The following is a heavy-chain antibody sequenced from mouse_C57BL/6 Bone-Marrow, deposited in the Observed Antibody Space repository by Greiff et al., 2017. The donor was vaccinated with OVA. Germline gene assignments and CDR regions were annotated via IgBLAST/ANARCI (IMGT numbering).Heavy chain of an antibody. Sequence: EVKLQESGGGLVQPGGSLKLSCAASGFTFSDYYMYWVRQTPEKRLEWVAYISNGGGSTYYPDTVKGRFTISRDNAKNTLYLQMSRLKSEYTAMYYCAREVAYYYYYYAMDYWGQGTSVTVSS. CDR2: ISNGGGST. D-gene: IGHD1-1*02. V-gene: IGHV5-12*01. CDR3: AREVAYYYYYYAMDY. J-gene: IGHJ4*01. CDR1: GFTFSDYY.